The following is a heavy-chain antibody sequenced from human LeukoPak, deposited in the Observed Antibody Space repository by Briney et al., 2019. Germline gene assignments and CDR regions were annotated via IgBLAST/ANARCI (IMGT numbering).Heavy chain of an antibody. CDR3: ARRGIAAAAHFDF. CDR1: GVSIDNGRYY. Sequence: SETLSLTCTVSGVSIDNGRYYWGCIRQPPGRRLEWIGSIFYTGSAHYHPSFESRVVITIDTANNQFTLRLPSVTAADTAVYFCARRGIAAAAHFDFWGQGSLVTVSS. V-gene: IGHV4-39*01. D-gene: IGHD6-25*01. CDR2: IFYTGSA. J-gene: IGHJ4*02.